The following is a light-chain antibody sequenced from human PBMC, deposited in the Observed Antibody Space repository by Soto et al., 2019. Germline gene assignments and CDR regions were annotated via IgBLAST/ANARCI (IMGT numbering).Light chain of an antibody. J-gene: IGKJ1*01. CDR3: QKYSSAPRT. V-gene: IGKV1-5*01. Sequence: DIPMTPSPSTLSASVGDRVTITCRASQSVSNWLAWYQQKPGEAPTLLIYDVSRLETGVPSRFSGSGSGTDFTLTISGLQPEDVATYYCQKYSSAPRTFGQGTKVDI. CDR2: DVS. CDR1: QSVSNW.